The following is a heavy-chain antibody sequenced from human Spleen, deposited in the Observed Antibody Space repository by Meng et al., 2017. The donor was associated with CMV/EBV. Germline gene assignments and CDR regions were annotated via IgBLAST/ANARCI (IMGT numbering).Heavy chain of an antibody. Sequence: GESLKISCTASGFTFTDYYINWVRQAPGKGLEWVSYISGRDSHIAYADSVKGRFTISRDNAMNSLYLQMTSLRAEDTAMYYCARTLWPYDAFDIWGQGTLVTVSS. D-gene: IGHD3-16*01. CDR3: ARTLWPYDAFDI. V-gene: IGHV3-11*01. J-gene: IGHJ3*02. CDR2: ISGRDSHI. CDR1: GFTFTDYY.